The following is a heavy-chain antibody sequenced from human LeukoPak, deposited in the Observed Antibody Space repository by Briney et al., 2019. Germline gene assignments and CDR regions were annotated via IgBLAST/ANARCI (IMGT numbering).Heavy chain of an antibody. V-gene: IGHV1-69*05. CDR1: GGTFSSYA. CDR3: ARDEEYSSSSAFDY. Sequence: GASVKVSCKASGGTFSSYAISWVRQAPGQGLEWMGGIIPIFGTANYAQKFQGRVTITTDESTSTAYMELSSRRSEDTAVYYCARDEEYSSSSAFDYWGQGTLVTVSS. D-gene: IGHD6-6*01. J-gene: IGHJ4*02. CDR2: IIPIFGTA.